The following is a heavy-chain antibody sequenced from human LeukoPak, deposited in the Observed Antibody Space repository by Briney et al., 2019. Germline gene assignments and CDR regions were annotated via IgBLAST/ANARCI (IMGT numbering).Heavy chain of an antibody. J-gene: IGHJ4*02. CDR1: GFTFSSYW. V-gene: IGHV3-7*01. CDR2: IKQDRSEK. Sequence: PGGSLRLSCAASGFTFSSYWMSWVRQAPGKGLEWVANIKQDRSEKYYVGAVKGRFTISRDNAKNSLYLQMNSLRVEDTAVYYCARDGSSSALTPAAARPPNYFDYWGQGTLVTVSS. D-gene: IGHD6-6*01. CDR3: ARDGSSSALTPAAARPPNYFDY.